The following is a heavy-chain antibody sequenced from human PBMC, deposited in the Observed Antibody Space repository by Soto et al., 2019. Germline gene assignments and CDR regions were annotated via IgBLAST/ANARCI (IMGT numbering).Heavy chain of an antibody. Sequence: SETLSLTCTVSGGSISSYYWSWLRQPPGKGLEWIGYIYYSGSTHYNPSLKRRVTISVDTSKNQFSLTPSSVTAADTGVYYCARSKTDGGNRPAEAEPFAIAVQGTMVTVSS. D-gene: IGHD2-15*01. CDR2: IYYSGST. CDR3: ARSKTDGGNRPAEAEPFAI. J-gene: IGHJ3*02. CDR1: GGSISSYY. V-gene: IGHV4-59*01.